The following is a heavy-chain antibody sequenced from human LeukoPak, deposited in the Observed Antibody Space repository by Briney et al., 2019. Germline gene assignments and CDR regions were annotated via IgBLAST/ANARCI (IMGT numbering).Heavy chain of an antibody. D-gene: IGHD3-10*01. CDR2: INSDGGSI. Sequence: GGSLRLSCAASGFTFSSYWMHWVRQSPGEGRVCLSRINSDGGSISYADSVQGRFTISRDNAINTLYLQMNSLRAEDTAVYYCARDLQYGSGSYPLYWGQGILVTVSS. CDR1: GFTFSSYW. V-gene: IGHV3-74*01. CDR3: ARDLQYGSGSYPLY. J-gene: IGHJ4*02.